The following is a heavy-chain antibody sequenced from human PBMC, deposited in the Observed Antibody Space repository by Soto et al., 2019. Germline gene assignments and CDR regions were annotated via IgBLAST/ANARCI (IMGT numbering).Heavy chain of an antibody. CDR2: ISTYNTNT. D-gene: IGHD2-2*01. CDR3: ASSVSSCSSTSCYSYYYYYMDV. V-gene: IGHV1-18*01. J-gene: IGHJ6*03. Sequence: ASVKVSCKASGYTFTNYGISWVRQAPGQGLEWMGWISTYNTNTSYAQKFQGRVTMTRNTSISTAYMEMSSLRSEDTAVYYCASSVSSCSSTSCYSYYYYYMDVWGKGTTVTVSS. CDR1: GYTFTNYG.